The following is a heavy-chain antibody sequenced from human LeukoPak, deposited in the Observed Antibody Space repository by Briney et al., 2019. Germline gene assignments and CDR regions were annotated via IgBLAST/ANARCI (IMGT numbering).Heavy chain of an antibody. CDR3: ARRYRGVGATNY. J-gene: IGHJ4*02. CDR1: GYTFTSYD. CDR2: TNPNSGNT. Sequence: ASVKVSCKASGYTFTSYDINWVRQATGQGLEWMGWTNPNSGNTGYAQKFQGRVTMTRNTSISTAYMELSSLRSEDTAVYYCARRYRGVGATNYWGQGTLVTVSS. D-gene: IGHD1-26*01. V-gene: IGHV1-8*01.